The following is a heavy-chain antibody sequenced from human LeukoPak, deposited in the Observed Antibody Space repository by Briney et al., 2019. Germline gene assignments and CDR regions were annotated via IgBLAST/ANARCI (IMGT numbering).Heavy chain of an antibody. CDR3: ARGRYYDTSAYYWGGDFYYYYMDV. J-gene: IGHJ6*03. CDR2: IYYSGST. CDR1: GGSISSYY. V-gene: IGHV4-59*12. D-gene: IGHD3-22*01. Sequence: SETLSLTCTVSGGSISSYYWSWIRQPPGKGLEWIGYIYYSGSTNYNPSLKSRVTMSVDTSKNQFSLNLRSVTAADTAVYYCARGRYYDTSAYYWGGDFYYYYMDVWGKGTTVTISS.